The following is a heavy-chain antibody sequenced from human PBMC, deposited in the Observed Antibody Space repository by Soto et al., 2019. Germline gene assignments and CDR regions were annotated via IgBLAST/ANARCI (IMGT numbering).Heavy chain of an antibody. D-gene: IGHD2-15*01. J-gene: IGHJ4*02. Sequence: GGSLRLSCSASDFIFSESTIYWVRQVPGKGLEAISAVSTSGRSTYYADSVKDRFTISRGNSKSTLFLQMGSLRPEDTAIYYCVKQAHGLDGVAFDYWGQGTQVTVSS. CDR1: DFIFSEST. V-gene: IGHV3-64D*06. CDR2: VSTSGRST. CDR3: VKQAHGLDGVAFDY.